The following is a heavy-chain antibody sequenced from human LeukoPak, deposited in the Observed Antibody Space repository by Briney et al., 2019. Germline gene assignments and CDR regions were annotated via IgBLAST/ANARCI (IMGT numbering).Heavy chain of an antibody. CDR1: GFPFYSYW. V-gene: IGHV3-7*03. D-gene: IGHD6-13*01. CDR2: IRHDGSTK. Sequence: GGSLRLSCTASGFPFYSYWMTWVRQTPGKGLEWVANIRHDGSTKYYVDSVKGQFTISRDNAMNSLYLQMDSLRVEDTAIYYCARSVPYGTTWYGRSDCWGQGTQVTVSS. CDR3: ARSVPYGTTWYGRSDC. J-gene: IGHJ4*02.